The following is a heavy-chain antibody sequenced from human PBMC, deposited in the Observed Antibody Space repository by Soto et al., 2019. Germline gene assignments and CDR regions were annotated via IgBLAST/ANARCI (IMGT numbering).Heavy chain of an antibody. J-gene: IGHJ3*02. CDR1: GYTFTSYD. CDR3: AAEYSSATWSAFDI. CDR2: MNPNSGNT. V-gene: IGHV1-8*01. Sequence: ASVKVSCKASGYTFTSYDINWVRQATGQGLEWMGWMNPNSGNTGYAQKFQGKVTMTRNTSISTAYMELSSLKSEDTAVYYCAAEYSSATWSAFDIWGQGTMVTVSS. D-gene: IGHD6-19*01.